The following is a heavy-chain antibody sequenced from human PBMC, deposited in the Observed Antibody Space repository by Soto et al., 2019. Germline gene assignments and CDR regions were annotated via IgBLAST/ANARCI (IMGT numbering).Heavy chain of an antibody. J-gene: IGHJ5*02. V-gene: IGHV3-33*01. CDR1: GFTFSSYG. Sequence: PGGSLRLSCAASGFTFSSYGMHWVRQASGKGLEWVAVIWYDGSNKYYADSVKGRFTISRDNSKNTLYLQMNSLRAEDTAVYYCARVADYGDYGWFDPWGQGTLVTVSS. D-gene: IGHD4-17*01. CDR3: ARVADYGDYGWFDP. CDR2: IWYDGSNK.